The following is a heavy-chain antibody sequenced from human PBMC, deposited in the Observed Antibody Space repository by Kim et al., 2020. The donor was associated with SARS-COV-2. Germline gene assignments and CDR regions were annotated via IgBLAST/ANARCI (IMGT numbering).Heavy chain of an antibody. V-gene: IGHV1-3*01. J-gene: IGHJ4*02. CDR3: ARVRMGIVATIDY. CDR2: INAGNGNT. Sequence: ASVKVSCKASGYTFTSYAMHWVRQAPGQRLEWMGWINAGNGNTKYSQKFQGRVTITRDTSASTAYMELSSLRSEDTAVYYCARVRMGIVATIDYWGQGTLVTVSS. D-gene: IGHD5-12*01. CDR1: GYTFTSYA.